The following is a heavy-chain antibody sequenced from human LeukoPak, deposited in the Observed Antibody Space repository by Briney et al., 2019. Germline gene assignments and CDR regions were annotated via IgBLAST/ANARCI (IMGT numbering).Heavy chain of an antibody. CDR2: ISGSGDRT. CDR3: AKDRFGSGDRGSFDY. CDR1: GFTFSSYA. J-gene: IGHJ4*02. D-gene: IGHD3-10*01. V-gene: IGHV3-23*01. Sequence: PGGSLRLSCAASGFTFSSYAMSWVRQAPGQGLEWVSAISGSGDRTYHADSVKGRFTISRDNSKNTLYLQMNSLRAEDTAVYYCAKDRFGSGDRGSFDYWGQGTLVTVSS.